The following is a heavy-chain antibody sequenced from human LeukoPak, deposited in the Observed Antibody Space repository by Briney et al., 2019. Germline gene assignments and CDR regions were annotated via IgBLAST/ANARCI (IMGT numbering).Heavy chain of an antibody. CDR2: ISGSGGST. CDR3: AKIVDLYYYYMDV. Sequence: GGSLRLSCAASGFTFSSYAMSWVRQAPGKGLEWVSAISGSGGSTYYADSVKGRFTISRDNSKNTLYLQMNSLRAEDTAVFYCAKIVDLYYYYMDVWGKGTTVTVFS. CDR1: GFTFSSYA. J-gene: IGHJ6*03. D-gene: IGHD2-21*01. V-gene: IGHV3-23*01.